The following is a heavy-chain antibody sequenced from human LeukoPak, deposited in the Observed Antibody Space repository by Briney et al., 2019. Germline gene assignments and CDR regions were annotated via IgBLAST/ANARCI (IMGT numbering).Heavy chain of an antibody. J-gene: IGHJ6*03. CDR1: GFTFSSYE. D-gene: IGHD4-17*01. CDR3: ASSRYTVTTSEYYYYYMDV. Sequence: GGSLRLSCAASGFTFSSYEMNWVRQAPGKGLEWVSYISSSGSTIYYADSVKGRFTISRDNAKNSLYLQMNSLRAEDTAVYYCASSRYTVTTSEYYYYYMDVWGKGTTVTVSS. V-gene: IGHV3-48*03. CDR2: ISSSGSTI.